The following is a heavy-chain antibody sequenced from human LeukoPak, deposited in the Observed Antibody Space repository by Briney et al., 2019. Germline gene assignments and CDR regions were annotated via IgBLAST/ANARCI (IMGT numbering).Heavy chain of an antibody. D-gene: IGHD3-22*01. CDR2: RSYDGTNT. CDR1: GFTFSSCA. J-gene: IGHJ4*02. V-gene: IGHV3-30*04. Sequence: GGSLRLSCRPSGFTFSSCAMHWVRQAPGRGVEWVAVRSYDGTNTDYADSVRGPFTSARDNSRSTLYLQMNILRSEDTAVYYCASLVDFYDSILDFWGQGTLVTVSS. CDR3: ASLVDFYDSILDF.